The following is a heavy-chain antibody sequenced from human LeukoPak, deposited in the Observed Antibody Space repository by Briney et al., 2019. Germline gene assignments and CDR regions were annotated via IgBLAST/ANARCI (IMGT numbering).Heavy chain of an antibody. V-gene: IGHV1-2*02. Sequence: GASVKVSCKASGYTFTGYYMHWVRQAPGQGLEWMGWINPNSGGTNYAQKFQGRVTMTRDTSISTAYMELSRLRSDDTAVYYCARDLNGYSLGAIAFDYWGQGTLVTVSS. J-gene: IGHJ4*02. CDR2: INPNSGGT. D-gene: IGHD5-24*01. CDR3: ARDLNGYSLGAIAFDY. CDR1: GYTFTGYY.